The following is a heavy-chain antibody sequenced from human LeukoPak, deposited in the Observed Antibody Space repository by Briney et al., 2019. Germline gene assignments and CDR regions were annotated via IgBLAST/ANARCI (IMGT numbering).Heavy chain of an antibody. D-gene: IGHD3-22*01. J-gene: IGHJ4*02. V-gene: IGHV3-23*01. CDR1: GFTFSSYA. CDR3: AKIRDSSGLDY. CDR2: IIGSGGTT. Sequence: GASLRLSCAASGFTFSSYAMSWVRQAPGKRLEWVSSIIGSGGTTYYADSVKGRFTISRDNSKNTLYLQMNSLRAEDTAVYYCAKIRDSSGLDYWGQGTLVTVSS.